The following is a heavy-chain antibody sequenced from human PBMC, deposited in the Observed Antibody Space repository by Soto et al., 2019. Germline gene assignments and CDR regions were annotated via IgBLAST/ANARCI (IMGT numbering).Heavy chain of an antibody. Sequence: SETLSLTCTVSGGSIRSYYWSWIRQPPGKGLEWIGYIYYSGSTNYNPSLKSRVTISLDTSKNQFSLKLSSVTAADTAVYYCARLGRYYQSLDLWGQGPLVTVST. CDR3: ARLGRYYQSLDL. V-gene: IGHV4-59*08. J-gene: IGHJ5*02. CDR2: IYYSGST. D-gene: IGHD3-22*01. CDR1: GGSIRSYY.